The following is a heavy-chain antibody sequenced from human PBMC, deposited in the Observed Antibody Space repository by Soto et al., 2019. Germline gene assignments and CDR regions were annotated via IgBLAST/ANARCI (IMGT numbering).Heavy chain of an antibody. V-gene: IGHV3-74*01. Sequence: EVQLVESGGGLVQPGGSLRLSCAASGFTFSSYWMHWVRQAPGKGLVWVSRINGDGSSTSYADSVKGRFTISRDNAKTALYLQMNSLRAEDTGVYYCTRYAYYDLWSGYSGYYYYYMDVWGKGTTDIVSS. D-gene: IGHD3-3*01. J-gene: IGHJ6*03. CDR2: INGDGSST. CDR3: TRYAYYDLWSGYSGYYYYYMDV. CDR1: GFTFSSYW.